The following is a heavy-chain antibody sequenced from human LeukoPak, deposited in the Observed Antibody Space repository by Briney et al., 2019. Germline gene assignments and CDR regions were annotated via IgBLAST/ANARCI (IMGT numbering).Heavy chain of an antibody. CDR2: ISAYNGNT. CDR1: GYTFTSYG. D-gene: IGHD2-2*02. J-gene: IGHJ5*02. V-gene: IGHV1-18*01. CDR3: AREEAEYCSSTSCYIRWWFDP. Sequence: ASVKVFCKASGYTFTSYGISWVRQAPGQGLEWMGWISAYNGNTNYAQKLQGRVTMTTDTSTSTAYMELRSLRSDGTAVYYCAREEAEYCSSTSCYIRWWFDPWSQGTLVTVSS.